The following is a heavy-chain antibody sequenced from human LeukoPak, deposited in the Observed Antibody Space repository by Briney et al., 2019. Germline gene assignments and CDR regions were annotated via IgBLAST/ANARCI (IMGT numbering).Heavy chain of an antibody. J-gene: IGHJ4*02. CDR1: GFTFNTYP. CDR3: TRGANWAFDY. D-gene: IGHD1-1*01. Sequence: GGSLRLSCTASGFTFNTYPMHWVRQAPGKGLVWVSRVYSDGSDSRHADSVKGRVTISRDNAKNTLYLQMNSLRVEDTAVYYCTRGANWAFDYWGQGTLVTVSS. CDR2: VYSDGSDS. V-gene: IGHV3-74*01.